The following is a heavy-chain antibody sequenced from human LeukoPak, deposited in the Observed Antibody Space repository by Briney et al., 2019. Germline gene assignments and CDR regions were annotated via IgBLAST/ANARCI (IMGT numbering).Heavy chain of an antibody. CDR2: INDSGST. D-gene: IGHD5-12*01. J-gene: IGHJ6*03. CDR1: GGSFSGYY. V-gene: IGHV4-34*01. Sequence: SETLSLTCAVYGGSFSGYYWSWIRQPPWKGLEWIGEINDSGSTNYNPSLKSRVTISVDTSKNQFSLKLSSVTAADTAVYYCAKVYSGYRLEVYSYYYMDVWGKGTTVTVSS. CDR3: AKVYSGYRLEVYSYYYMDV.